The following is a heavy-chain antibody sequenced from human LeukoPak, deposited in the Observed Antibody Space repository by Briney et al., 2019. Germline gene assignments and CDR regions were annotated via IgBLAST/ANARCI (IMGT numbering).Heavy chain of an antibody. J-gene: IGHJ4*02. CDR2: IIPIFGTA. V-gene: IGHV1-69*13. D-gene: IGHD5-18*01. Sequence: GASVKVSCKASGGTFSSYAISWLRQAPGQGLEWMGGIIPIFGTANYAQKFQGRVTITADESTSTAYMELSSLRSEDTAVYYCARADSPSDTAMITAPGYWGQGTLVTVSS. CDR1: GGTFSSYA. CDR3: ARADSPSDTAMITAPGY.